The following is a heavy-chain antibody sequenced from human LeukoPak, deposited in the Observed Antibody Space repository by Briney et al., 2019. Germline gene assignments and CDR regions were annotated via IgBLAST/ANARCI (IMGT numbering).Heavy chain of an antibody. J-gene: IGHJ3*02. V-gene: IGHV3-74*01. CDR1: GFTFSSYW. CDR3: ARDKYGGNSNGFDI. Sequence: GALRLSCAASGFTFSSYWMHWVRQVPGKGLVWVSRICTYGSSTTYADYVKGRFTISRDNAKNTLYLQMNSLRAEDTAVYYCARDKYGGNSNGFDIWGQGTLVTVRS. D-gene: IGHD4-23*01. CDR2: ICTYGSST.